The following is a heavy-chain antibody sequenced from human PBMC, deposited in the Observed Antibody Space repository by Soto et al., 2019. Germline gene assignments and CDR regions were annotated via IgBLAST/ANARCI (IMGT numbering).Heavy chain of an antibody. D-gene: IGHD2-15*01. Sequence: EVQLLESGGGLVQPGGSLRLSCAASGFTFSSYAMSWVRQAPGKGLEWVSALSGSGGSAYYANSVRGRFTISRDNSKNTLSLQMNGLRAEDTAVYYCAKEETEVVVASRFWDYWGQGTLVTVSS. CDR2: LSGSGGSA. J-gene: IGHJ4*02. V-gene: IGHV3-23*01. CDR1: GFTFSSYA. CDR3: AKEETEVVVASRFWDY.